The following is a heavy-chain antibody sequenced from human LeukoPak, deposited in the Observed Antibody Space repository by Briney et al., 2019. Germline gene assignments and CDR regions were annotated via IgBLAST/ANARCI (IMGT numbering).Heavy chain of an antibody. V-gene: IGHV3-48*01. Sequence: GGSLRLSCAASGFTFSSYSMNWVRQAPGKGLEWISYISSSSSTIYYADSVKGRFTISRDNSKNTLHLQMNSLRAEDTAVYYCARDQYSYAHAAHWGQGTLVTVSS. CDR1: GFTFSSYS. D-gene: IGHD5-18*01. CDR2: ISSSSSTI. J-gene: IGHJ4*02. CDR3: ARDQYSYAHAAH.